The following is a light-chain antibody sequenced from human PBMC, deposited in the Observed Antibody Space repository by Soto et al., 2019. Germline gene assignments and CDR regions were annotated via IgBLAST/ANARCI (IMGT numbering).Light chain of an antibody. CDR2: DVS. J-gene: IGLJ1*01. Sequence: QSVLTQPASVSGSPGQSITISCTGTSSDVGGYNYVSWYQQHPGKVPKLMIYDVSNRPSGVSNRFSGSKSGNTASLTISGLQAEDEADYYCSSYTGSSAPYVFGTGTKLTVL. CDR3: SSYTGSSAPYV. CDR1: SSDVGGYNY. V-gene: IGLV2-14*01.